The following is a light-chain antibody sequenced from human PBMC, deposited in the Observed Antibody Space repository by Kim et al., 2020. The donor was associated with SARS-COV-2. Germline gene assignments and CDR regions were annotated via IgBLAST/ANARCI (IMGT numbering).Light chain of an antibody. CDR3: ASWDDSLNGWV. J-gene: IGLJ3*02. V-gene: IGLV1-44*01. CDR2: SNN. CDR1: SSNIGHNT. Sequence: GQRVTISCSGSSSNIGHNTVFWFQHLPGTAPKRLIYSNNQRPSGVPDRFSGSKSGTSVSLAISGLQSEDEADYYCASWDDSLNGWVFGGGTQLTVL.